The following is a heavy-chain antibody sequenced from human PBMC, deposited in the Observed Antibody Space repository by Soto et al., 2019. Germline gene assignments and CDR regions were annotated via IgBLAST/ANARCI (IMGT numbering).Heavy chain of an antibody. Sequence: QVQLVQSGADVKKPGSSVKVSCKTSGGSFGSSAISWVRQAPAQGLEWMGEIIPVFDKANYAQNFQGRLTITADELTVTVFMELSSLRSEDTAVYFCARLRRDWGDAFDLWGLGTFVTVSS. CDR1: GGSFGSSA. V-gene: IGHV1-69*01. CDR3: ARLRRDWGDAFDL. J-gene: IGHJ3*01. D-gene: IGHD3-16*01. CDR2: IIPVFDKA.